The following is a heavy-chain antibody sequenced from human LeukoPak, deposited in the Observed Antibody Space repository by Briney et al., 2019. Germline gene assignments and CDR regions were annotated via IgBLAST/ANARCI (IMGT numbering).Heavy chain of an antibody. J-gene: IGHJ4*02. D-gene: IGHD1-26*01. V-gene: IGHV1-2*02. CDR2: INPNSGGT. CDR1: GYTFTGYY. CDR3: ARVKARDRGRDFGY. Sequence: ASVKVSCKASGYTFTGYYMHWVRQAPGQGLEWMGWINPNSGGTNYAQKFQGRVTMTRDTSISTAYMELSRLRSDDTAVYYCARVKARDRGRDFGYWGQGTLVTVFS.